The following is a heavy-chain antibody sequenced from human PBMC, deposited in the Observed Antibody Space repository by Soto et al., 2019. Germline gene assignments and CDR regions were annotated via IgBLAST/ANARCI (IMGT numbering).Heavy chain of an antibody. V-gene: IGHV3-9*01. CDR3: AKDIGEF. CDR2: ISWNSGSI. CDR1: GFTFDDYA. J-gene: IGHJ4*02. Sequence: EVQLVESGGGLVQPGRSLRLSCAASGFTFDDYATHWVRQAPGKGLEWVSGISWNSGSIGYADSVKGRFTISRDNAKNSLYLQMNSLRAEDTALYYCAKDIGEFWGQGTLVTVSS. D-gene: IGHD3-10*01.